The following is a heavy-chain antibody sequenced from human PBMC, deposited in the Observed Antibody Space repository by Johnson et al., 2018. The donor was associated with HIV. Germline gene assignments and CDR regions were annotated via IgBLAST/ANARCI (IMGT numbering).Heavy chain of an antibody. CDR2: IDSGGDT. Sequence: VQLVESGGGLVQPGGSLRLSCAASGLSVSSNYMTWVRQGPGKGLEWVSVIDSGGDTYYPGSVKGRFTISRENAKNSLYLQMNSLRAGDTAVYYCSRAGGGVGGLDIWGQGTMVTVSS. CDR3: SRAGGGVGGLDI. V-gene: IGHV3-13*01. J-gene: IGHJ3*02. CDR1: GLSVSSNY. D-gene: IGHD3-16*01.